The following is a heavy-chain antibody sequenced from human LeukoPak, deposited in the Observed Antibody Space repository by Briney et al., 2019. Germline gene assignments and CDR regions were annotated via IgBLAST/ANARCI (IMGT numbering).Heavy chain of an antibody. Sequence: PGGSLRLSCAASGFTFSNYGMTWVRQAPGKGLEWVSGLSGSGGSTYYADSVKGRFTISRDNSKNTLYLQKNSLRAEDTAVYYCARGYGGFDYWGQGTLVTVSS. V-gene: IGHV3-23*01. D-gene: IGHD4-23*01. CDR2: LSGSGGST. CDR1: GFTFSNYG. J-gene: IGHJ4*02. CDR3: ARGYGGFDY.